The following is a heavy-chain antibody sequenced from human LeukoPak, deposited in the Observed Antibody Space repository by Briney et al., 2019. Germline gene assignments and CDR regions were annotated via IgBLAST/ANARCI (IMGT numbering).Heavy chain of an antibody. CDR2: INTNTGNP. J-gene: IGHJ5*02. CDR3: ARARPIVVVVAATPSWFDP. V-gene: IGHV7-4-1*02. Sequence: ASVKVSCKASGYTFTSYAMNWVRQAPGQGLEWMGWINTNTGNPTYAQGFTGRFVLSLDTSVSTAYLQISSLKAEDTAVYYCARARPIVVVVAATPSWFDPWGQGTLVTVSS. D-gene: IGHD2-15*01. CDR1: GYTFTSYA.